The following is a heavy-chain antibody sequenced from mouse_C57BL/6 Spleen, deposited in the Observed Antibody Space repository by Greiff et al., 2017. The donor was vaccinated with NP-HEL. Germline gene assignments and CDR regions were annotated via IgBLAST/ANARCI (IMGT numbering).Heavy chain of an antibody. CDR3: AREGNYYGSTKGYYFDY. Sequence: QVQLQQPGAELVKPGASVKMSCKASGYTFTSYWITWVKQRPGQGLEWIGDIYPGSGSTNYNEKFKSKATLTVDTSSSTAYMQLSSLTSEDSAVYYCAREGNYYGSTKGYYFDYWGQGTTLTVSS. CDR1: GYTFTSYW. CDR2: IYPGSGST. D-gene: IGHD1-1*01. V-gene: IGHV1-55*01. J-gene: IGHJ2*01.